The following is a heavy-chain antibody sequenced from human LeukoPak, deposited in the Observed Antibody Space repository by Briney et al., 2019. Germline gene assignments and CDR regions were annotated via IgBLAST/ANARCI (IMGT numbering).Heavy chain of an antibody. CDR2: IYYSGST. V-gene: IGHV4-39*01. J-gene: IGHJ6*02. D-gene: IGHD3-3*01. CDR1: GGSISSSSYY. CDR3: ASPRAFLEWSGPYGMDV. Sequence: SETLSLTCTVSGGSISSSSYYWGWIRQPPGKGLEWIGSIYYSGSTYYNPSLKSRVTISVDTSKNQFSLKLSSVTAADTAVYYRASPRAFLEWSGPYGMDVWGQGTTVTVSS.